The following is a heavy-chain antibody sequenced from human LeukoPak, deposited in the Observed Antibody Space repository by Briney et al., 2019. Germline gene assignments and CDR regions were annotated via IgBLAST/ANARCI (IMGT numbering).Heavy chain of an antibody. V-gene: IGHV3-7*01. CDR3: VRLWDSSGFFGY. D-gene: IGHD3-22*01. Sequence: GGSLRLSCVASGFTFSNYWMSWVRQAPGKGLEWVANIQKDGSEKHYVASVEGRFTISRDNAENSLFLQLNSLRVGDTAVYYCVRLWDSSGFFGYWGQGAQVTVSS. CDR1: GFTFSNYW. J-gene: IGHJ4*02. CDR2: IQKDGSEK.